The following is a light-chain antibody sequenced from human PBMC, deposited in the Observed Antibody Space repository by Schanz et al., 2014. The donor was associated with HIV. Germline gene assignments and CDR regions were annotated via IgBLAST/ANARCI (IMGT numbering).Light chain of an antibody. Sequence: EILLTQSPATLSLSPGERATLSCRASQSISNYLAWYQQKPGQPPRLVIYNASRRATGIPARFSGSGSGTVFTLTISRLEPEDFAVYHCQQYGSSPWTFGPGTKVEVK. CDR1: QSISNY. CDR3: QQYGSSPWT. V-gene: IGKV3-20*01. CDR2: NAS. J-gene: IGKJ1*01.